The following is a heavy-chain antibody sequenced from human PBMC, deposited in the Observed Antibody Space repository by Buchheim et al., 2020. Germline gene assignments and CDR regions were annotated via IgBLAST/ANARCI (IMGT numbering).Heavy chain of an antibody. D-gene: IGHD3-22*01. CDR2: INPSGGST. CDR3: ARDLVRDSSGSRRGYFDY. Sequence: QVQLVQSGAEVKKPGASVKVSCKASGYTFTRYYMHWVRQAPGQGLEWMGIINPSGGSTSYAQKFQGIGTMTKEASTCTVYMELSSLRSEDTAVYYCARDLVRDSSGSRRGYFDYWGQGTL. CDR1: GYTFTRYY. V-gene: IGHV1-46*01. J-gene: IGHJ4*02.